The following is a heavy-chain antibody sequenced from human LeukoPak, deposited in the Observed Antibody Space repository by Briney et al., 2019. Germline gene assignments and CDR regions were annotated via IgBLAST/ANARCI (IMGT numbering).Heavy chain of an antibody. CDR1: GFTFIRNA. Sequence: GGSLRLSCAASGFTFIRNAMTWVRQAPGKGLEWVSAISGTGGTRYYAGSVKGRSTISTDESKNTVDLQMNSLRVEDTAVYYCAKGIAAAGLSRNAFDIWGQGTMVTVSS. J-gene: IGHJ3*02. CDR3: AKGIAAAGLSRNAFDI. D-gene: IGHD6-13*01. V-gene: IGHV3-23*01. CDR2: ISGTGGTR.